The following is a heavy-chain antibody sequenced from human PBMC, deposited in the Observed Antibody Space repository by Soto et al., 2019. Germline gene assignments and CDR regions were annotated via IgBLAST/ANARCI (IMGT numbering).Heavy chain of an antibody. CDR2: IYYSGST. D-gene: IGHD3-16*01. J-gene: IGHJ6*03. Sequence: SETLSLTCTVSGGSISSYYWSWIRQPPGKGLEWIGYIYYSGSTNYDPSLKSRVTISVDTSKNQFSLKLSSVTAADTAVYYCARVGSKDSAAYYYYYYMDVWGKGTTVTVSS. CDR1: GGSISSYY. CDR3: ARVGSKDSAAYYYYYYMDV. V-gene: IGHV4-59*01.